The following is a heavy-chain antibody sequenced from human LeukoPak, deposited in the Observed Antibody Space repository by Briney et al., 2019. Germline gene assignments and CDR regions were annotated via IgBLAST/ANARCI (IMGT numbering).Heavy chain of an antibody. CDR2: IYHSGTT. V-gene: IGHV4-28*01. CDR3: ARKENVYYYFDY. J-gene: IGHJ4*02. Sequence: SETLSLTCAVSGYSITSSSRWGWIRQPPGKGLEWIGYIYHSGTTYYNPSLQSRVTMSVDTSKNQFSLKLSSVTAVDTAVYYCARKENVYYYFDYWGQGTLVTVSS. D-gene: IGHD3-10*01. CDR1: GYSITSSSR.